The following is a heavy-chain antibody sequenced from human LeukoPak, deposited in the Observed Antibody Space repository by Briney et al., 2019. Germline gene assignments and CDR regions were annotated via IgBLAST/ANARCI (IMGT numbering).Heavy chain of an antibody. J-gene: IGHJ4*02. V-gene: IGHV1-46*01. D-gene: IGHD3-3*01. Sequence: ASVKVSCKASGYTFTSYYMHWVRQAPGQGLEWMGIINPSGGSTSYAQKFQGRVTMTRDTSTSTVYMELSSLRSEDTAMYYCARSNGENYDFWSGYYSAWYFDYWGQGTLVTVSS. CDR3: ARSNGENYDFWSGYYSAWYFDY. CDR1: GYTFTSYY. CDR2: INPSGGST.